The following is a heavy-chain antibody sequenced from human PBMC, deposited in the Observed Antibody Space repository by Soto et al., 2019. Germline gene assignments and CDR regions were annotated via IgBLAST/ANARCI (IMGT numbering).Heavy chain of an antibody. Sequence: QVQLQESGPGLVKPSETLSLTCSVSGGSVSSDIYYWSWIRQPPGKGLEWIAYISHSGTTKSNPSLKSPVTLSVDTSKNQFSLKLNFVTAADTAMYYCARVSFYYDTSGYPVAWFDPWGQGTLVTVSS. V-gene: IGHV4-61*01. CDR2: ISHSGTT. CDR1: GGSVSSDIYY. J-gene: IGHJ5*02. D-gene: IGHD3-22*01. CDR3: ARVSFYYDTSGYPVAWFDP.